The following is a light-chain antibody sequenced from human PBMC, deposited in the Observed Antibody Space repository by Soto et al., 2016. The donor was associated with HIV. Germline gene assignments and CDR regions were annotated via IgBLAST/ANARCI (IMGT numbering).Light chain of an antibody. CDR3: NSHDSTTNHVV. CDR1: SLRNSY. V-gene: IGLV3-19*01. Sequence: SSELTQDPAVSVALGQTVRITCQGDSLRNSYANWYHQKPGQAPILLIYGKNNRPSGIPDRFSGSSSGNIVSLTISGAQAEDEADYYCNSHDSTTNHVVLGGGTKLTVL. CDR2: GKN. J-gene: IGLJ2*01.